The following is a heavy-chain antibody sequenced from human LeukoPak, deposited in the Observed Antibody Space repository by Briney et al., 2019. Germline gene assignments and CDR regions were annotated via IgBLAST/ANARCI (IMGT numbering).Heavy chain of an antibody. CDR1: GGSISSGAYY. CDR2: IYYSGST. V-gene: IGHV4-30-4*08. Sequence: PSQTLSLTCTVSGGSISSGAYYWSWIRQHPGKGLEWIGYIYYSGSTYYHPSPKSRLTISIDTYKNQFSLKLSSVTAADTAVYYCARVDAWDPLLWFGELLSQWNNWFDPWGQGTLVTVSS. D-gene: IGHD3-10*01. J-gene: IGHJ5*02. CDR3: ARVDAWDPLLWFGELLSQWNNWFDP.